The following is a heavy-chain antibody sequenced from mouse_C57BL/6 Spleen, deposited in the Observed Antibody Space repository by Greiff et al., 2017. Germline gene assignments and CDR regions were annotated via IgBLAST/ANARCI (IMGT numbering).Heavy chain of an antibody. V-gene: IGHV10-1*01. CDR3: VRGVKTGTYAMDY. CDR2: IRSKSNNYAT. Sequence: GGGLVQPKGSLKLSCAASGFSFNTYAMNWVRQAPGKGLEWVARIRSKSNNYATYYADSVKDRVTISRDDSESMLYLQMNNLKTEDTAMYYCVRGVKTGTYAMDYWGQGTSVTVSS. D-gene: IGHD4-1*01. CDR1: GFSFNTYA. J-gene: IGHJ4*01.